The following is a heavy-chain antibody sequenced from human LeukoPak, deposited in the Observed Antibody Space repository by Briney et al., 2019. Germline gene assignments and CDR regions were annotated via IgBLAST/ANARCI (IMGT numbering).Heavy chain of an antibody. CDR3: AKDFLYYDSSGSNDY. D-gene: IGHD3-22*01. CDR2: ISGSGGST. V-gene: IGHV3-23*01. Sequence: GGSLRLSCAASGFTFSSYAMSWVRQAPGKGLEWVSAISGSGGSTYYADSVKSRFTISRDNSKNTLYLQMNSLRAEDTAVYYCAKDFLYYDSSGSNDYWGQGTLVTVSS. CDR1: GFTFSSYA. J-gene: IGHJ4*02.